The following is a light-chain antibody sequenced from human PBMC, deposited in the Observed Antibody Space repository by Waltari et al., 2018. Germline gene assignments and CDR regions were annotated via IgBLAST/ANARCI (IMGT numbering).Light chain of an antibody. V-gene: IGLV2-23*01. CDR2: EGS. CDR1: SSGVGGYNL. J-gene: IGLJ3*02. CDR3: CSYAGAV. Sequence: QSALTQPAPVSGSPGQSITISCTGTSSGVGGYNLVSWYQQHPGKAPKLMIYEGSKRPSGVSNRFSGSKSGNTASLTISGLQAEDEADYYCCSYAGAVFGGGTKLTIL.